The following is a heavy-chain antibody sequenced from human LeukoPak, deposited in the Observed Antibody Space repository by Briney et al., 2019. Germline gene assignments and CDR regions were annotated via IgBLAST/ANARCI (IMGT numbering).Heavy chain of an antibody. V-gene: IGHV3-30*02. CDR2: IRHDGSNK. CDR3: AKDQRIGYYGSGSYFDAFDI. J-gene: IGHJ3*02. D-gene: IGHD3-10*01. Sequence: GGPLRLSCAASGFTFSSYGMHWVRQAPGKGLEWVAFIRHDGSNKYYADSVKGRFTISRDNSKNTLYLQMNSLRAEDTAVYYCAKDQRIGYYGSGSYFDAFDIWGQGTMVTVSS. CDR1: GFTFSSYG.